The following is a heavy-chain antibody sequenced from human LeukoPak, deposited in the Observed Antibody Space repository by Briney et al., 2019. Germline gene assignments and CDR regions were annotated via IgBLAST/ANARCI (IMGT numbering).Heavy chain of an antibody. V-gene: IGHV3-23*01. J-gene: IGHJ4*02. Sequence: GGSLRLSCAASGFTFSSYAMSWVRQAPGKGLEWVSAISGSGGSTYYADSVKGRFTISRDNSKNTLYLQMNSLGAEDTAVYYCARNYYGSGSYYLYWGQGTLVTVSS. CDR1: GFTFSSYA. D-gene: IGHD3-10*01. CDR2: ISGSGGST. CDR3: ARNYYGSGSYYLY.